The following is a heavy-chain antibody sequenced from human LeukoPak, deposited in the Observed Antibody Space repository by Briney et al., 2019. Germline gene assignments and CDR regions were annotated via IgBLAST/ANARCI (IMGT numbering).Heavy chain of an antibody. D-gene: IGHD2-15*01. CDR3: AKTSVVVVVAATMDV. Sequence: GGSLRLSCAASGFTFSGYAMSWVRQAPGKRLEWVSAISGSGGSTYYADSVKGRFTISRDNSKNTLYLQMNSLRAEDTAVYYCAKTSVVVVVAATMDVWGKGTTVTVSS. J-gene: IGHJ6*04. V-gene: IGHV3-23*01. CDR1: GFTFSGYA. CDR2: ISGSGGST.